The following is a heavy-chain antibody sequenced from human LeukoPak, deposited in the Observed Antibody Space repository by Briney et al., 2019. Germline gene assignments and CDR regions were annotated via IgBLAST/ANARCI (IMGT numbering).Heavy chain of an antibody. CDR2: INWNGGST. J-gene: IGHJ1*01. Sequence: PGGSLRLSCAASGFTFDDYGMSWVRQAPGKGLEWVSGINWNGGSTGYADSVKGRFTISRDNAKNSLYLQMNSLRAEDTAVYYCATQGEHSYDSNRSGYFQHWGQGTLVTVSS. CDR1: GFTFDDYG. CDR3: ATQGEHSYDSNRSGYFQH. D-gene: IGHD3-22*01. V-gene: IGHV3-20*04.